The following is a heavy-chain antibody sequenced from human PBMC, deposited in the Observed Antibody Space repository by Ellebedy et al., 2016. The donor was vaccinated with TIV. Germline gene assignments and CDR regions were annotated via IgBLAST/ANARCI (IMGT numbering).Heavy chain of an antibody. Sequence: PGGSLRLSCAASGFSVSDNYMTWARQAPGKGLEWVSVMYSDCSTYYADSVKGRFTISRDNSKNILYLHMDSLRAEDSAVYYCARDTHSYVRFDWWGQGTQVIVSS. V-gene: IGHV3-53*01. CDR3: ARDTHSYVRFDW. CDR2: MYSDCST. CDR1: GFSVSDNY. J-gene: IGHJ4*02. D-gene: IGHD5-18*01.